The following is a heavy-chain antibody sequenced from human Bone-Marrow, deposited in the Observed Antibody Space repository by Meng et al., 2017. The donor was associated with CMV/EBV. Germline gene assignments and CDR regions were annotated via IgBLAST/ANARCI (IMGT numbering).Heavy chain of an antibody. CDR2: INPNSGGT. J-gene: IGHJ5*02. CDR3: ARGRILTKNWFDP. Sequence: ASVKVSCKASGYTFTGYYMHWVRQAPGQGLEWMGWINPNSGGTNYAQKFQGRVTMTRDTSISTAYMELSRLRSDDTAVYYCARGRILTKNWFDPCGQGTLVASSS. V-gene: IGHV1-2*02. CDR1: GYTFTGYY. D-gene: IGHD2-15*01.